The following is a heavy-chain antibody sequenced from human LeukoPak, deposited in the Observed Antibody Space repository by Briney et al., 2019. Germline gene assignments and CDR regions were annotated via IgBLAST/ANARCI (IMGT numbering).Heavy chain of an antibody. V-gene: IGHV4-59*01. CDR2: IYDSGST. CDR1: GGSISSYF. CDR3: AGSGDGFDY. J-gene: IGHJ4*02. Sequence: SETLSLTCTISGGSISSYFWTWIRQSPGRGLDWIAYIYDSGSTNHNPSLKSRVTTSEDTSENQFSLKLSSVTAADTAVYYCAGSGDGFDYWGQGTPVTVSS. D-gene: IGHD5-24*01.